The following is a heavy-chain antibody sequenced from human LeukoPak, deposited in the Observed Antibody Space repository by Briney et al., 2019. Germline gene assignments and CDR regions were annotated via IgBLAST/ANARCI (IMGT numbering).Heavy chain of an antibody. D-gene: IGHD3-9*01. CDR1: GXSISNSY. CDR3: ARGRYSAGDNWFDP. CDR2: IYYTGST. Sequence: SETLSLTCTVSGXSISNSYWSWIRQPPGKGLEWIGYIYYTGSTAYNPSLKSRVTMLIDTSKNQFSLKLSSVTAADTAVYYCARGRYSAGDNWFDPWGQGTLVTVSS. J-gene: IGHJ5*02. V-gene: IGHV4-59*01.